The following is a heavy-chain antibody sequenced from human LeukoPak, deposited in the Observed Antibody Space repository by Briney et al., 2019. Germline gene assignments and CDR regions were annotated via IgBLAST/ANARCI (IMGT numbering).Heavy chain of an antibody. J-gene: IGHJ3*02. CDR1: GGSIASSSNY. Sequence: SETLSLTCTVSGGSIASSSNYWVWIRQPPGRGLEWIGNIFYTGNTYYNPSLKSRVTISVDTSNNQFSLNLASVTAADTAVYYCAKGERGSGSYYNHVECAFDIWGQGTMVTVSS. V-gene: IGHV4-39*07. CDR2: IFYTGNT. D-gene: IGHD3-10*01. CDR3: AKGERGSGSYYNHVECAFDI.